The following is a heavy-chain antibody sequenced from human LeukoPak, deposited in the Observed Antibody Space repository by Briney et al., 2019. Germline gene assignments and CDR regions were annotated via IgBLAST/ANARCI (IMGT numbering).Heavy chain of an antibody. CDR3: ARDIGGIAARGWFDP. J-gene: IGHJ5*02. D-gene: IGHD6-13*01. CDR2: ISSSSSYI. V-gene: IGHV3-21*01. Sequence: GGSLRLSCAASGFTFSSYSMNWVRQAPGKGLEWVSSISSSSSYIYYADSVKGRFTISRDNSKNTLYLQMNSLRAEDTAVYYCARDIGGIAARGWFDPWGQGTLVTVSS. CDR1: GFTFSSYS.